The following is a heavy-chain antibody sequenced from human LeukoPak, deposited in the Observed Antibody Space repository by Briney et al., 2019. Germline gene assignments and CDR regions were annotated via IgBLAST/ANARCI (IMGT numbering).Heavy chain of an antibody. CDR2: IKSKTDGGTT. V-gene: IGHV3-15*07. D-gene: IGHD3-16*02. CDR3: TTGLWGSYRFKGDY. Sequence: NPGRSLRLSCTLSELTFSGSGMNWVRQAPGKGLEWVGRIKSKTDGGTTDYAAPVKGRFTISRDDSKNTLYLQMNSLKTEDTAVYYCTTGLWGSYRFKGDYWGQGTLVTVSS. CDR1: ELTFSGSG. J-gene: IGHJ4*02.